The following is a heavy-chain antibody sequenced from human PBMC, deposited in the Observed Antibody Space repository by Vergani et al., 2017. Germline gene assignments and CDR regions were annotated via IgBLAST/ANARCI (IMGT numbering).Heavy chain of an antibody. CDR1: GYSISSGYY. J-gene: IGHJ2*01. CDR2: IYYSGST. Sequence: QVQLQESGPGLVKPSETLSLTCTVSGYSISSGYYWSWIRQPPGKGLEWIGYIYYSGSTNYNPSLKSRVTISVDTSKNQFSLKLSSVTAADTAVYYCARDPGGTPGWFQKYWXFDLWGRGTLVTVSS. V-gene: IGHV4-61*01. D-gene: IGHD2-15*01. CDR3: ARDPGGTPGWFQKYWXFDL.